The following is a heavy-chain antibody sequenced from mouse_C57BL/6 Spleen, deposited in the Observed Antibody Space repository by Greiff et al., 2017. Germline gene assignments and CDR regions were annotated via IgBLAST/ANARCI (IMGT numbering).Heavy chain of an antibody. CDR2: IDPSDSYT. J-gene: IGHJ3*01. Sequence: VQLQQPGAELVMPGASVKLSCKASGYTFTSYWMHWVKQRPGQGLEWIGEIDPSDSYTNYNQKFKGKSTLTVDKSSSTAYMQLSSLTSEDSAVXCCARSPYGSSYGLAYWGQGTLVTVSS. CDR1: GYTFTSYW. V-gene: IGHV1-69*01. CDR3: ARSPYGSSYGLAY. D-gene: IGHD1-1*01.